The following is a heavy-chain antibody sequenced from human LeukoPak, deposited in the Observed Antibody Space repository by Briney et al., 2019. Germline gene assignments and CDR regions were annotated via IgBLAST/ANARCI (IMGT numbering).Heavy chain of an antibody. D-gene: IGHD5-18*01. V-gene: IGHV1-69*05. CDR2: IVPIFGTA. CDR3: ARVADTAMEYYFDC. CDR1: GGTFSSHA. Sequence: ASVKVSCKASGGTFSSHAISWVRQAPGQGLEWMGRIVPIFGTANYAQKFQGRVTITTDESTSTAYMELSSLRSEDTAVYYCARVADTAMEYYFDCWGQGTLVTVSS. J-gene: IGHJ4*02.